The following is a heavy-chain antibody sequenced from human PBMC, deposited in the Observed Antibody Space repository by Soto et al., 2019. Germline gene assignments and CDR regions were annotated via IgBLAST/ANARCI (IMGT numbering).Heavy chain of an antibody. CDR3: AKSSSPGGYYYYGMDV. Sequence: PVGSLRLSCAASGFTFSSYGMHWVRQAPGKGLEWVAVIWYDGSNKYYADSVKGRFTISRDNSKNTLYLQMNSLRAEDTAVYYCAKSSSPGGYYYYGMDVWGQGTTVTVSS. J-gene: IGHJ6*02. D-gene: IGHD6-6*01. CDR1: GFTFSSYG. V-gene: IGHV3-33*06. CDR2: IWYDGSNK.